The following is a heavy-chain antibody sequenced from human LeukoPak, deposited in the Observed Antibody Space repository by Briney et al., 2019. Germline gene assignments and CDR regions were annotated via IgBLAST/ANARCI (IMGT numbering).Heavy chain of an antibody. J-gene: IGHJ4*02. Sequence: PSETLSLTCTVSGGSISSGSYYWGWIRPPPGKGLEWIASMYYSGTTFYSPSLKSRVTISVDTSKNQLSLKLGSVTAADTAVYYCARVHIVTGTYFDSWGQGALVTVSS. D-gene: IGHD3-10*01. CDR3: ARVHIVTGTYFDS. CDR1: GGSISSGSYY. CDR2: MYYSGTT. V-gene: IGHV4-39*01.